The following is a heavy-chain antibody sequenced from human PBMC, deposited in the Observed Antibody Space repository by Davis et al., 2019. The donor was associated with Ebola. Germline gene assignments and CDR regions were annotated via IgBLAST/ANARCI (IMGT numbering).Heavy chain of an antibody. CDR1: GFTFSSYA. V-gene: IGHV3-66*01. J-gene: IGHJ6*04. Sequence: GGSLRLSCAASGFTFSSYAMSWVRQAPGKGLEWVSVIYSGGSTYYADSVKGRFTISRDNSKNTLYLQKNSLRAEDTAVYYCAKGSVTIFGVAPDYYGMDVWGKGTTVTVSS. D-gene: IGHD3-3*01. CDR2: IYSGGST. CDR3: AKGSVTIFGVAPDYYGMDV.